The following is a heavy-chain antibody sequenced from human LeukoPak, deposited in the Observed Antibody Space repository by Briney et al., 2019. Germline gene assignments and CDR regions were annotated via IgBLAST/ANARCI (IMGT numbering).Heavy chain of an antibody. D-gene: IGHD3-16*02. V-gene: IGHV3-20*04. Sequence: PGGSLRLSCAASGFTFDDYGMSWVRQAPGKGLEWVSGINWNGGSTGYAGSVKGRCTISRDNAKNSLYLQMNSLRAEDTALYYCARDALHLGELSSYYFDHWGQGTLVTVSS. J-gene: IGHJ4*02. CDR1: GFTFDDYG. CDR3: ARDALHLGELSSYYFDH. CDR2: INWNGGST.